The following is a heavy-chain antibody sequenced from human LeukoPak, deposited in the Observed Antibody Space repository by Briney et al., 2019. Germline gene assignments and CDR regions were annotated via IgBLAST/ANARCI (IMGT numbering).Heavy chain of an antibody. V-gene: IGHV3-30*18. CDR2: ISHDGSQR. D-gene: IGHD3-22*01. Sequence: GGSLRLSCAASGLTFSRFGMHWVRQAPGKGLDWVALISHDGSQRYYTDSVRGRFTISRDNSKNTLYLQMNSLRAEDTAVYYCAKGAYYYDSRGNFLDYWGQGTLVTVSS. CDR3: AKGAYYYDSRGNFLDY. CDR1: GLTFSRFG. J-gene: IGHJ4*02.